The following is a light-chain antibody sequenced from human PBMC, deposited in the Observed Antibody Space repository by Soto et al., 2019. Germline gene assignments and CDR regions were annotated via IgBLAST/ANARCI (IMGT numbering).Light chain of an antibody. V-gene: IGKV3-15*01. CDR3: QQYNNWPGYT. Sequence: EIVMTQSPATLSVSPGERATISCRASQSVSSNLAWYQQKPGQAPRLLIYGASTRATGIPARFSGSGSGTEFTLTISSLRSEDFAVYYCQQYNNWPGYTFGQGTKLEIK. CDR2: GAS. CDR1: QSVSSN. J-gene: IGKJ2*01.